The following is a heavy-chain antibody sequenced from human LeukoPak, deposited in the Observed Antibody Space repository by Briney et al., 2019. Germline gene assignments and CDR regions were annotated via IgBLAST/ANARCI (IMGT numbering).Heavy chain of an antibody. J-gene: IGHJ4*02. CDR3: AKDLITIISPVDY. D-gene: IGHD3-9*01. V-gene: IGHV3-23*01. Sequence: GGSLRLSCAASGFIFSSYAMNWVRQAPGKGLEWVSLIGAGGDITYYQDSVKGRFTISRDNSKNTLSLQMNSLRAEDTAVYYCAKDLITIISPVDYWGQGTLVTVSS. CDR1: GFIFSSYA. CDR2: IGAGGDIT.